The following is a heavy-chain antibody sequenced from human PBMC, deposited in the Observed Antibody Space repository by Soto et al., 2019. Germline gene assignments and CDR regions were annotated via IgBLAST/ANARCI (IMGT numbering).Heavy chain of an antibody. CDR3: ARCSLVVIPVPGFDP. J-gene: IGHJ5*02. V-gene: IGHV4-31*03. CDR2: IYYNGNT. CDR1: GGSISSGGYY. Sequence: SETLSLTCTVSGGSISSGGYYWSWIRQHPGRGLEWIGYIYYNGNTYYNPSLKSRVTVSVDTSKNQFSLNVGFVTAADTAVYYCARCSLVVIPVPGFDPWGQGTLVTVSS. D-gene: IGHD2-15*01.